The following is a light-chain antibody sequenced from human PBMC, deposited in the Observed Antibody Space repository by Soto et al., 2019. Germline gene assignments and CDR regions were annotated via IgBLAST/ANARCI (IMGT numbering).Light chain of an antibody. Sequence: QSALTQPRSASGSPGQSITISCTGTSSDVGGYNYVSWYQQHPAKAPKLIIFDVSKRPSGVPNRFSGSKSGNKASLTISGLRAEDEADYYCCSYVGRNTYVFGTGTKVTVL. CDR3: CSYVGRNTYV. CDR1: SSDVGGYNY. CDR2: DVS. J-gene: IGLJ1*01. V-gene: IGLV2-11*01.